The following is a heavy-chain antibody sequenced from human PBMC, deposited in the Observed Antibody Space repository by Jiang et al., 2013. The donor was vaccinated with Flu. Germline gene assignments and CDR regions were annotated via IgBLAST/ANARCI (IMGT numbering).Heavy chain of an antibody. CDR2: TYSSGST. D-gene: IGHD1-26*01. Sequence: GSGLVKPSETLSPTCTVSGASISSGSYYWSWIRQPAGKGLEWIGRTYSSGSTNYNPSLKSRVAISLDTSKNQFSLKLYSVTAADTARYYCAREFSAENNWLDPWGQGNPGHRLL. J-gene: IGHJ5*02. V-gene: IGHV4-61*02. CDR3: AREFSAENNWLDP. CDR1: GASISSGSYY.